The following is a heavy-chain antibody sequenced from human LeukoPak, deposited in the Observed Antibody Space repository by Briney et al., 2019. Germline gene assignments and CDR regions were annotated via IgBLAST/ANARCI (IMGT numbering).Heavy chain of an antibody. V-gene: IGHV4-59*12. J-gene: IGHJ4*02. CDR2: IYYSGST. D-gene: IGHD6-13*01. CDR3: ARVAAAGTPLVDY. CDR1: GGSISSYY. Sequence: PSETLSLTCTVSGGSISSYYWSWIRQPPGKGLEWIGSIYYSGSTYYNPSLKSRVTISVDTSKNQFSLKLSSVTAADTAVYYCARVAAAGTPLVDYWGQGTLVTVSS.